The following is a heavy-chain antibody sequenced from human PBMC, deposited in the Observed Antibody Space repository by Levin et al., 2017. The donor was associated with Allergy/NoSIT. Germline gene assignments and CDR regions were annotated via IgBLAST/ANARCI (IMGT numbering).Heavy chain of an antibody. CDR1: GFTFSSYW. D-gene: IGHD2-15*01. Sequence: PGGSLRLSCAASGFTFSSYWMHWVRQAPGKGLVWVLRINSDGSSTSYADSVKGRFTISRDNAKNTLYLQMNSLRAEDTAVYYCARDYVVSVFDYWGQGTLVTVSS. CDR3: ARDYVVSVFDY. J-gene: IGHJ4*02. CDR2: INSDGSST. V-gene: IGHV3-74*01.